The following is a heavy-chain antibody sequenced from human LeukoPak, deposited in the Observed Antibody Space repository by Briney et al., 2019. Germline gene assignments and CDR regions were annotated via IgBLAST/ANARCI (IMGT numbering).Heavy chain of an antibody. CDR3: AKTGRKLGRLNCSGGSCYSPFDY. Sequence: PGGSLRLSCQVSGFTFSGYAMSWVRQAPGKGLEWVSTISGSGDYTYYADSVKGRFSISRDNSKNTLHLQMNSLRAEDTAVYYCAKTGRKLGRLNCSGGSCYSPFDYWGQGTLVTVSS. CDR1: GFTFSGYA. D-gene: IGHD2-15*01. CDR2: ISGSGDYT. V-gene: IGHV3-23*01. J-gene: IGHJ4*02.